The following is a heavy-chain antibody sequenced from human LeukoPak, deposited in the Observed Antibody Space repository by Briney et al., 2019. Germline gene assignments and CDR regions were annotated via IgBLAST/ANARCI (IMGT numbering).Heavy chain of an antibody. CDR2: IKSKTDGGTT. D-gene: IGHD6-13*01. CDR1: GFTFSDAY. CDR3: TTDRSSWYVFYYYYGMDV. V-gene: IGHV3-15*01. Sequence: GGSLRLSCAASGFTFSDAYMTWVRQAPGKGLEWVGRIKSKTDGGTTDYAAPVKGRFTISRDDSKNTLYLQMNSLKTEDTAVYYCTTDRSSWYVFYYYYGMDVWGQGTTVTVSS. J-gene: IGHJ6*02.